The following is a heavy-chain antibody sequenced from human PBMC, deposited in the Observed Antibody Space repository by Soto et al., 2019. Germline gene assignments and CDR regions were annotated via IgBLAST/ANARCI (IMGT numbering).Heavy chain of an antibody. J-gene: IGHJ5*02. D-gene: IGHD6-19*01. CDR2: IYYSGST. CDR3: GREKHERQWLSGNWFDP. CDR1: GGSISSYY. Sequence: SETLSLTCTVSGGSISSYYWSWIRQPPGKGLEWIGYIYYSGSTNYNPSLKSRVTISVDTSKNQFSLKLSSVTAADTAVYYCGREKHERQWLSGNWFDPWGQGTLVTVSS. V-gene: IGHV4-59*01.